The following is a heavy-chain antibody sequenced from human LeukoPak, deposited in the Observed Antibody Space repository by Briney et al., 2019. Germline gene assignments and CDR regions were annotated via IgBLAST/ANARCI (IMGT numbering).Heavy chain of an antibody. V-gene: IGHV3-30*03. CDR2: IAGDGGVT. J-gene: IGHJ4*02. D-gene: IGHD2-2*01. CDR3: AREVTCCECYFDH. CDR1: GITFRRHG. Sequence: GRSLRLSCVASGITFRRHGMDWVRQAPGKGGEGVAVIAGDGGVTPYADSVKGPFTVSRNNSTRTLYLQMDGLTVVDSATYYRAREVTCCECYFDHWGQGTPVTVSS.